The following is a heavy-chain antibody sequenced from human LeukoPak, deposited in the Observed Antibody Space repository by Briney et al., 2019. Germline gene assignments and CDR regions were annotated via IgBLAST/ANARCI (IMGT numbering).Heavy chain of an antibody. CDR2: INPNSGGT. J-gene: IGHJ4*02. Sequence: ASVKVSCKASGYTFTGYYMHWVRQAPGQGLEWMGWINPNSGGTNYAQKFQGRVTMTRGTSISTAYMELSRLRSDDTAVYYWARGPGAGMITLGGVTAYFDYGGQEPLVTVSS. CDR3: ARGPGAGMITLGGVTAYFDY. D-gene: IGHD3-16*01. CDR1: GYTFTGYY. V-gene: IGHV1-2*02.